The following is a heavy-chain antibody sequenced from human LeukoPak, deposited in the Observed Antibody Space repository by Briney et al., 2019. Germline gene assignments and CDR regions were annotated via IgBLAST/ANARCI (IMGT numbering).Heavy chain of an antibody. D-gene: IGHD4-17*01. CDR3: AKDVRTEYYFDY. CDR2: ISGSGGST. CDR1: GFTFSSYA. J-gene: IGHJ4*02. V-gene: IGHV3-23*01. Sequence: GGSLRLSRAASGFTFSSYAMSWVRQAPGKGLEWVSAISGSGGSTYYADSVKGRFTISRDNSKNTLYLQINSLRAEDTAVYYCAKDVRTEYYFDYWGQGTLVTVSS.